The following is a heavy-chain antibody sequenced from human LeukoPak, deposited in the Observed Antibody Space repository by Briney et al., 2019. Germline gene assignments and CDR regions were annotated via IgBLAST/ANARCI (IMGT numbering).Heavy chain of an antibody. CDR2: ISSSSSTI. V-gene: IGHV3-48*01. D-gene: IGHD3-16*02. Sequence: PGGSLRLSCAASGFTFSSYSMNWVRQAPGKGLEWVSYISSSSSTIYYADSVKGRFTISRDNAKNLLYLQMNSLRAEDTAVYYCARSEYYDYVWGSYRYTYFDYWGQGTLVTVSS. CDR3: ARSEYYDYVWGSYRYTYFDY. J-gene: IGHJ4*02. CDR1: GFTFSSYS.